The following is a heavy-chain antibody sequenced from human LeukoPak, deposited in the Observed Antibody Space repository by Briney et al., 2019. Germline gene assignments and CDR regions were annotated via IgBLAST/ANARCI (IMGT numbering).Heavy chain of an antibody. CDR2: ISSSSYI. CDR1: GFTFSSYS. CDR3: ARVEQYQLLIDY. Sequence: GGSLRLSCAAPGFTFSSYSMNWVRQAPGKGLEWVSSISSSSYIYYADSVKGRFTISRDNAKNSLYLQMNSLRAEDTAVYYCARVEQYQLLIDYWGQGTLVTVSS. J-gene: IGHJ4*02. V-gene: IGHV3-21*01. D-gene: IGHD2-2*01.